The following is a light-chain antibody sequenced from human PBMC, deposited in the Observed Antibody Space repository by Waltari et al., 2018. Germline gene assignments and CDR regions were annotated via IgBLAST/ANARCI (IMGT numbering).Light chain of an antibody. V-gene: IGLV4-69*01. J-gene: IGLJ3*02. Sequence: HLVLTQSPSASASLRTPVTLPCTLPTGRRTTIIACLQQQPEKGPRYLMNINSDGSHNKGVGIPDRFSGSSSGAERYLTISSLQSEDEADYYCQTGGHGTWVFGGGTRLTVL. CDR3: QTGGHGTWV. CDR2: INSDGSH. CDR1: TGRRTTI.